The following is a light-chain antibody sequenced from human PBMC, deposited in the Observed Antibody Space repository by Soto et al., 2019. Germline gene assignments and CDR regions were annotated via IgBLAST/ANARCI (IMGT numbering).Light chain of an antibody. V-gene: IGLV1-40*01. CDR3: QSYGTSLSGLYV. CDR1: SSNIGAGRD. Sequence: QSVLTQPPSVSGAPGQRVIISCTGSSSNIGAGRDVHWYRQFPGEAPKFLISDSNHRPSGVPDRFSVSKSGASASLAITGLRAEDEGDYFCQSYGTSLSGLYVFGTGTKVTGL. J-gene: IGLJ1*01. CDR2: DSN.